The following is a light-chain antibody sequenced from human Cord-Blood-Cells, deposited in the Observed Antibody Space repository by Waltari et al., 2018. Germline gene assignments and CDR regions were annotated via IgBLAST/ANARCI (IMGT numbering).Light chain of an antibody. Sequence: SSELTQDPAVSVVLGQTVRITCQGDSLRGYYASWYQQKPGQAPVLVIYGKNNRPSGIPDRFSGSSSGNTASLTITGAQAEDEADYYCNSRDSSGNHYVFGTGTKVTVL. CDR3: NSRDSSGNHYV. CDR1: SLRGYY. CDR2: GKN. J-gene: IGLJ1*01. V-gene: IGLV3-19*01.